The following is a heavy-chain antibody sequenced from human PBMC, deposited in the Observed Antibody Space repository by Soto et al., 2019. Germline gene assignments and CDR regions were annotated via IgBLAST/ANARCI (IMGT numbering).Heavy chain of an antibody. CDR3: ARIHWTQSSLDY. V-gene: IGHV4-30-2*01. D-gene: IGHD6-19*01. J-gene: IGHJ4*02. CDR1: GGSIDSGAYS. Sequence: SETLSLTCTVSGGSIDSGAYSLSWIRQPPGKGLEWIGYVSHSGTAYSIPSLNGRLTLSVDSSQTQFSLKLTSVTAADSAVYYCARIHWTQSSLDYWGRGILVTVSS. CDR2: VSHSGTA.